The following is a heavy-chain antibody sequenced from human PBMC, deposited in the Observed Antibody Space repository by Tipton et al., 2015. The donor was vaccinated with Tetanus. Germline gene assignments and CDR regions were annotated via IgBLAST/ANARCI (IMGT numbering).Heavy chain of an antibody. D-gene: IGHD2/OR15-2a*01. CDR1: GGSISSFY. Sequence: TLSLTCTVSGGSISSFYWYWIRQPPGKGLEWIAYIYQNGDANYNPSLQSRVTISVDTSKNQFSLQLAFVTAADTAIYYCARERIEAFCYHGLDVWGPGPTVTVSS. CDR3: ARERIEAFCYHGLDV. CDR2: IYQNGDA. V-gene: IGHV4-59*01. J-gene: IGHJ6*02.